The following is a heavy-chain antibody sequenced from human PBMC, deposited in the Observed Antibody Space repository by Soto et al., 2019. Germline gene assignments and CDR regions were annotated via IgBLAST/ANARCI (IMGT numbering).Heavy chain of an antibody. CDR2: ISDDSSST. V-gene: IGHV3-74*01. CDR3: ARGIGYSAQDY. J-gene: IGHJ4*02. CDR1: GFTFSSSW. Sequence: GTLRLSCAASGFTFSSSWMHWVRQAPGKGLVWVTRISDDSSSTDYADSVKGRFTISRDNAKNTLYLQMDSLRAEDTAVYYCARGIGYSAQDYWGQGTLVTVS. D-gene: IGHD5-18*01.